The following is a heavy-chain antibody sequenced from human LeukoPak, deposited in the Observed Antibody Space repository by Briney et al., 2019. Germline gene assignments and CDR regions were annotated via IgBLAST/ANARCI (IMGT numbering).Heavy chain of an antibody. V-gene: IGHV3-9*01. CDR3: AKVPFPMVRGVLKT. Sequence: CRSLTLSCAASGFTFGDYAMHWVRQAPGQGLEWLSSISCGNSSIGHADSVKGRMTIARYNAKDSLYLRMNSLRAKDTALYYCAKVPFPMVRGVLKTWGQGKLVTASS. D-gene: IGHD3-10*01. CDR2: ISCGNSSI. J-gene: IGHJ4*02. CDR1: GFTFGDYA.